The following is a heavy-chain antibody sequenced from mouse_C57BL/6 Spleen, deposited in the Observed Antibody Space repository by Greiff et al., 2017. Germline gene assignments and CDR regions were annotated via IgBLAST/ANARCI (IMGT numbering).Heavy chain of an antibody. CDR3: ARAGSRRTWFAY. Sequence: QVQLKQPGAELVRPGSSVKLSCKASGYTFTSYWMHWVKQRPIQGLEWIGNIDPSDSETHYNQKFKDKATLTVDKSSSTAYMQLSSLTSEDSAVYYCARAGSRRTWFAYWGQGTLVTVSA. CDR1: GYTFTSYW. V-gene: IGHV1-52*01. CDR2: IDPSDSET. J-gene: IGHJ3*01. D-gene: IGHD1-1*01.